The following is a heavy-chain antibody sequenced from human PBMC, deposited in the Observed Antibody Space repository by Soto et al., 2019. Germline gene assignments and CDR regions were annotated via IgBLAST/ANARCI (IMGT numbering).Heavy chain of an antibody. CDR3: ARGGARSGSYFFDY. CDR2: ISSSSSTI. Sequence: PGGSLRLSCAASGFTFSSYSMNWVRQAPGKGLEWVSYISSSSSTIYYADSVKGRFTISRDNAKNSLYLQMNSLRAEDTVVYYCARGGARSGSYFFDYWGQGTLVTVSS. V-gene: IGHV3-48*01. D-gene: IGHD1-26*01. J-gene: IGHJ4*02. CDR1: GFTFSSYS.